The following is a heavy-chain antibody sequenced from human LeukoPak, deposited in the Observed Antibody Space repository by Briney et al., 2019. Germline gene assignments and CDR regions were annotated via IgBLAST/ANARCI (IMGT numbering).Heavy chain of an antibody. V-gene: IGHV3-66*02. D-gene: IGHD3-3*01. CDR2: IYSGGST. Sequence: GGSLRLPCAASGFTVSSNYMSWVRQAPGKGLEWVSVIYSGGSTYYADSVKGRFTIPRDNSKNTLYLQMNSLRAEDTAVYYCARDRRYDFWSGYYSYYFDYWGQGTLVTVSS. CDR1: GFTVSSNY. J-gene: IGHJ4*02. CDR3: ARDRRYDFWSGYYSYYFDY.